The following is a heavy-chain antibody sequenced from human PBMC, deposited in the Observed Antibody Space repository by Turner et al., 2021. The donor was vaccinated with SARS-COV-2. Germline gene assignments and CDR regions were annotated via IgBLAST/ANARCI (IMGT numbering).Heavy chain of an antibody. V-gene: IGHV4-34*02. CDR2: IHPSGPT. CDR3: AKGDDSRKSGLL. D-gene: IGHD2-15*01. J-gene: IGHJ4*02. Sequence: QVQLQQWGAGLLKPSETLSLTCAGYGGSFSGYYWTWIRQPPEKGLEWMGEIHPSGPTYHIPSLKGRVTMSVDTSKNQFYLKVSSVTAADTAVYYCAKGDDSRKSGLLWGQGTLVTVSS. CDR1: GGSFSGYY.